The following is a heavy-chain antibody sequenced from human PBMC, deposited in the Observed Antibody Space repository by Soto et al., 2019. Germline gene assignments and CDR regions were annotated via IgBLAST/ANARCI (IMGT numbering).Heavy chain of an antibody. CDR3: AREGGSSTSMDV. V-gene: IGHV4-59*01. CDR2: IYYSGST. J-gene: IGHJ6*03. D-gene: IGHD2-2*01. CDR1: GGSISSYY. Sequence: SETLSLTCTVSGGSISSYYWSWIRQPPGKGLEWIGYIYYSGSTNYNPSLKSRVTISVDTSKNQFSLKLSSVTAADTAVYYCAREGGSSTSMDVWGKGTTVTVSS.